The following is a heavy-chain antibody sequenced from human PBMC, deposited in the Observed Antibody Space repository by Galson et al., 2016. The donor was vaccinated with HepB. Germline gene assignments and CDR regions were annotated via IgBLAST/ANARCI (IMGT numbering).Heavy chain of an antibody. Sequence: SVKVSCKASGYTFNDYYMHWVRQAPGQGLEWMGWINPRSGGTRFAQKFQGRVTMTRDTSLTTVFLELSSLRSDDTAVYYCAREFRRAVRGVIPPHGDFDYWGQGTLVTVSS. J-gene: IGHJ4*02. V-gene: IGHV1-2*02. CDR2: INPRSGGT. CDR3: AREFRRAVRGVIPPHGDFDY. D-gene: IGHD3-10*01. CDR1: GYTFNDYY.